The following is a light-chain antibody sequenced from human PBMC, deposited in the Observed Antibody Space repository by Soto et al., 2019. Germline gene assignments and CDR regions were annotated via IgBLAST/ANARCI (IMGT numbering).Light chain of an antibody. CDR3: QQTYSTPYT. CDR2: SAS. J-gene: IGKJ2*01. V-gene: IGKV1-39*01. CDR1: QSINCY. Sequence: DIQMTQSPSSLSASVGDRVTVSCRASQSINCYLNWYQQKPGKAPPLLIYSASSLEEGVPSRFSGSGSGTEFTLTISSLQPEDFATYSCQQTYSTPYTFGQGTNLEIK.